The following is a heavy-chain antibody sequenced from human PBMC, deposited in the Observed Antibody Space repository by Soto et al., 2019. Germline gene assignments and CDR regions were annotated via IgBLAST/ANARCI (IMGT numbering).Heavy chain of an antibody. Sequence: SETLSLTCAVSGGSISSYYWSWIRQPPGKGLEWIGYIYYSGSTNYNPSLKSRVTISVDTSKNQFSLKLSSVTAADTAVYYCAKSGSGSYYSWFDYWGQGTLVTVSS. V-gene: IGHV4-59*01. CDR1: GGSISSYY. CDR2: IYYSGST. J-gene: IGHJ4*02. CDR3: AKSGSGSYYSWFDY. D-gene: IGHD3-10*01.